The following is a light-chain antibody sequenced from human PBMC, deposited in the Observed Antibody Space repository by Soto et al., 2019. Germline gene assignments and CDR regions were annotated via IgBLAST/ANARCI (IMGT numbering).Light chain of an antibody. CDR3: ATWDDSLNAAV. J-gene: IGLJ7*01. Sequence: QSVLTQPPSFSGAPGRRVPSPCLGASSNLGAGYEAHWYQQLPGTVPKLPIYRNTYRPSGVPDRFSGSRSATSASLTITGLQAEDEAHYYCATWDDSLNAAVFGGGTQLTVL. CDR1: SSNLGAGYE. V-gene: IGLV1-40*01. CDR2: RNT.